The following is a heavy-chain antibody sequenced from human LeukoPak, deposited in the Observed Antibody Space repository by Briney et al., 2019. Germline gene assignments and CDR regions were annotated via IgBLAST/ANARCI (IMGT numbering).Heavy chain of an antibody. CDR2: IYYSGST. CDR3: ARGGIAVAGKRPTKYNWFDP. Sequence: SQTLSLACTVSGGSISSGDYYWSWIRQPPGKGLEWIGYIYYSGSTNYNPSLKSRVTISVDTSKNQFSLKLSSVTAADTAVYYCARGGIAVAGKRPTKYNWFDPWGQGTLVTVSS. CDR1: GGSISSGDYY. V-gene: IGHV4-30-4*01. J-gene: IGHJ5*02. D-gene: IGHD6-19*01.